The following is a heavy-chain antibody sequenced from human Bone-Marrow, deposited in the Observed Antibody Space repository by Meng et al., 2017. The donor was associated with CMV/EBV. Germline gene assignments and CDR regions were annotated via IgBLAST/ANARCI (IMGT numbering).Heavy chain of an antibody. CDR2: IYKSGTT. CDR1: GGSISSDTHY. J-gene: IGHJ5*02. CDR3: ARDRGLGRPGGHWFDP. D-gene: IGHD6-6*01. Sequence: SEPLSLTCTVSGGSISSDTHYWGWIRQPPGKGLEWIGTIYKSGTTYHNPSLKSRVTISVDTSKNQFSLKLTSVTAADTAVYYCARDRGLGRPGGHWFDPWGQGTLVTVSS. V-gene: IGHV4-39*07.